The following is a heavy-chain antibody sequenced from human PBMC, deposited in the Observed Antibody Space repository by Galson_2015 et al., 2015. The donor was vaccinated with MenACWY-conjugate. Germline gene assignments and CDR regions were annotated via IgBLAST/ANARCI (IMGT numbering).Heavy chain of an antibody. CDR2: INAGNGNT. CDR3: ARDRRGSSSWYYFDY. D-gene: IGHD6-13*01. CDR1: GYTFTSYA. Sequence: SGYTFTSYAMHWVRQAPGQRLEWMGWINAGNGNTKYSQKFQGRVTITRDTSASTAYMELSSLRSEDTAVYYCARDRRGSSSWYYFDYWGQGTLVTVSS. J-gene: IGHJ4*02. V-gene: IGHV1-3*01.